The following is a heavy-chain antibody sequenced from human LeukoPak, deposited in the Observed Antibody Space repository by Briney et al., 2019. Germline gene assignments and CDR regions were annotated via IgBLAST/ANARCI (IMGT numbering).Heavy chain of an antibody. CDR2: IYTSGST. V-gene: IGHV4-61*02. Sequence: PSETLSLTCTVPGGSISSGSYYWSWIRQPAGKGLEWIGRIYTSGSTNYNPSLKSRVTISVDTSKNQFSLKLSSVTAADTAVYYCARGLRFLERLSAFDYWGQGTLVTVSS. D-gene: IGHD3-3*01. CDR3: ARGLRFLERLSAFDY. CDR1: GGSISSGSYY. J-gene: IGHJ4*02.